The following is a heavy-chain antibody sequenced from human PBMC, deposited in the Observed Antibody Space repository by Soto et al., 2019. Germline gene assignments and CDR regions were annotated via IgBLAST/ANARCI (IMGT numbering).Heavy chain of an antibody. V-gene: IGHV3-30-3*01. J-gene: IGHJ4*02. Sequence: QEQFVESGGDVVQPGRSLTLSCAASGFTFSANAMHWVRQAPGKGLEWVAVIAYDGTIKIYRDSVKGRFTISRDDSKSTLYLQMNSLRPEDTAVYYCARDKIKGAPDYLDSWGQGTLVTVSS. CDR2: IAYDGTIK. D-gene: IGHD1-26*01. CDR3: ARDKIKGAPDYLDS. CDR1: GFTFSANA.